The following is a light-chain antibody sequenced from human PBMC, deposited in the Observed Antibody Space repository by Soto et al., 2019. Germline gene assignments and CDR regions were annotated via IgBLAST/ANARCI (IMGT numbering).Light chain of an antibody. CDR2: EVN. CDR3: SSYAGANNRYV. CDR1: GSDIVGYNF. V-gene: IGLV2-8*01. J-gene: IGLJ1*01. Sequence: QSALTQPPSASGSPGQSVTISCTGTGSDIVGYNFVSWYQQHPGKVPKLIIYEVNKLPSGFPGRLSGSKSGNTASLTVSGHHADDEADYYCSSYAGANNRYVFGTGTKVTVL.